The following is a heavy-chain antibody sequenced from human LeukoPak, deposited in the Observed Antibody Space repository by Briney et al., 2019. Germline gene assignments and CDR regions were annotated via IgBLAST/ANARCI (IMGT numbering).Heavy chain of an antibody. J-gene: IGHJ4*02. CDR3: ARGTEVAGQFYYFDY. D-gene: IGHD6-19*01. V-gene: IGHV4-34*01. CDR1: GGSFSGYY. CDR2: INHSGST. Sequence: SETLSLTCAVYGGSFSGYYWSWIRQPPGKGLEWIGEINHSGSTNYNPSLKSRVTISVDTSKNQFSLKLSSVTAADTAVYYCARGTEVAGQFYYFDYWGQGTLVTVSS.